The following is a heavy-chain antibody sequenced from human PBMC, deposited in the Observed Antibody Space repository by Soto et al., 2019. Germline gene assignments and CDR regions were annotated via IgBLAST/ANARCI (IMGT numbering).Heavy chain of an antibody. CDR3: ARYCSSTSCYSYYYGMDV. D-gene: IGHD2-2*02. J-gene: IGHJ6*02. CDR2: ISAYNGNT. V-gene: IGHV1-18*04. CDR1: GYTFTSYG. Sequence: QVQLVQSGAEVKKPGASVKVSCKASGYTFTSYGISWVRQAPGQGLEWMGWISAYNGNTNYAQKLQSRVTMTTDTSTSTAYMELRSLRSDDTAVYYCARYCSSTSCYSYYYGMDVWGQGTTVTVSS.